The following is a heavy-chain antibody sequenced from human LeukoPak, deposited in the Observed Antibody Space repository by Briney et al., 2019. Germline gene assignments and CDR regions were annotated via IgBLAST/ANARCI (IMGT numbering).Heavy chain of an antibody. Sequence: PGGSLRLSCAASGFTFSSYGMHWVRQAPGKGLEWVAIISYDGSNKYYADSVKGRFTISRDNSKNTLYLQMNSLRAEDTAVYYCAREGCSSTSCYPYYYYYYGMDVWGQGTTVTVSS. CDR3: AREGCSSTSCYPYYYYYYGMDV. CDR1: GFTFSSYG. V-gene: IGHV3-30*03. J-gene: IGHJ6*02. CDR2: ISYDGSNK. D-gene: IGHD2-2*01.